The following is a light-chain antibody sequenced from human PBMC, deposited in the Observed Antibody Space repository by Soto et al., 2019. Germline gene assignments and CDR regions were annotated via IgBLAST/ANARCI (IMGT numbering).Light chain of an antibody. CDR2: DAS. J-gene: IGKJ2*01. V-gene: IGKV3-11*01. Sequence: EIVLTQSPATLSLSPGERATLSCRASQSVSSSLAWYQQKPGQAPRLLIYDASNRATGIPARFSGSGSGTDFTLHISSLEPEDFAVYYCQQRSNWLFGQGTKLEIK. CDR1: QSVSSS. CDR3: QQRSNWL.